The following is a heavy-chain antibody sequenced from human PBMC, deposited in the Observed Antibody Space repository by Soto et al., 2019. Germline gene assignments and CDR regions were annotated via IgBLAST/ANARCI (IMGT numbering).Heavy chain of an antibody. V-gene: IGHV3-74*01. CDR1: GFTFSSYF. Sequence: EVQLVESGGGSVQPGGSLRLSCAASGFTFSSYFMYWVRQAPGKGLVWVSRIDNDGGTTNYADCVKGRFTISRDNAKNAQYLQMNSLRAEDPAVYYCTRGYYGPDYWGQGTLVTVSS. J-gene: IGHJ4*02. D-gene: IGHD3-10*01. CDR3: TRGYYGPDY. CDR2: IDNDGGTT.